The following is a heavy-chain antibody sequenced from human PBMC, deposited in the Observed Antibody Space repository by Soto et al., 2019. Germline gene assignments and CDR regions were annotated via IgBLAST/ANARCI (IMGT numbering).Heavy chain of an antibody. Sequence: QLQLQESVPGLVKPSETLPLTCTVSGGSISSSTYYWGWMRQPPGKGLEWIASFLYGGKNYYNPSLNSLVNISVDTSKTQFSLKLTSVNAADPAVYDCVSRHGMTIDAYYWGQGRLVIVSS. D-gene: IGHD1-1*01. CDR1: GGSISSSTYY. J-gene: IGHJ4*02. CDR2: FLYGGKN. CDR3: VSRHGMTIDAYY. V-gene: IGHV4-39*01.